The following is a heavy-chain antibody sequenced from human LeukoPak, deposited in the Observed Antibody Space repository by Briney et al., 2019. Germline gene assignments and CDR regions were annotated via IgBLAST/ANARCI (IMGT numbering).Heavy chain of an antibody. J-gene: IGHJ4*02. V-gene: IGHV4-38-2*01. CDR2: INHSGST. CDR3: ARIYVWGSYRFDY. D-gene: IGHD3-16*02. CDR1: GYSISSGYY. Sequence: SETLSLTCAVSGYSISSGYYWGWIRQPPGKGLEWIGEINHSGSTNYNPSLKSRVTISVDTSKNQFSLKLSSVTAADTAVYYCARIYVWGSYRFDYWGQGTLVTVSS.